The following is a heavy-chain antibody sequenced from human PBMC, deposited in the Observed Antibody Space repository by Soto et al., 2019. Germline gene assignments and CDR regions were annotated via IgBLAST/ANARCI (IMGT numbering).Heavy chain of an antibody. Sequence: GASVKVSCTASGGTFSSYAISWVRQAPGQGLEWMGGIIPIFGTANYAQKFQGRVTITADESTSTAYMELSSLRSEDTAVYYCARGREMATTLDPFADWRPGTLGTVAS. CDR2: IIPIFGTA. J-gene: IGHJ4*01. CDR1: GGTFSSYA. D-gene: IGHD1-1*01. V-gene: IGHV1-69*13. CDR3: ARGREMATTLDPFAD.